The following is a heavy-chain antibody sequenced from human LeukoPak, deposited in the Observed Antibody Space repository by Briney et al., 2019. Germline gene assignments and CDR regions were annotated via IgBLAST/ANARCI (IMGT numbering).Heavy chain of an antibody. CDR3: AREYSSGWGLDY. Sequence: SETLSLTCTVPGGSISSYYWSWIRQPPGKGLEWIGYIYYSGSTNYNPSLKSRVTISVDTSKNQFSLKLSSVTAADTAVYYCAREYSSGWGLDYWGQGTLVTVSS. J-gene: IGHJ4*02. V-gene: IGHV4-59*01. CDR2: IYYSGST. CDR1: GGSISSYY. D-gene: IGHD6-19*01.